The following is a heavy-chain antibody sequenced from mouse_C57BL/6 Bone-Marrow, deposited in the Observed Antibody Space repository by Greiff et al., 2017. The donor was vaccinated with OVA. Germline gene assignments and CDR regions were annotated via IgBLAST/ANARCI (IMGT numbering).Heavy chain of an antibody. CDR3: ARGWDASSYFDY. Sequence: EVMLVESEGGLVQPGSSMKLSCTASGFTFSDYYMAWVRQVPEKGLEWVANINYDGSSTYYLDSLKSRFIISRDNAKNILYLQMSSLKSEDTATYYCARGWDASSYFDYWGQGTTLTVSS. J-gene: IGHJ2*01. CDR1: GFTFSDYY. V-gene: IGHV5-16*01. D-gene: IGHD4-1*01. CDR2: INYDGSST.